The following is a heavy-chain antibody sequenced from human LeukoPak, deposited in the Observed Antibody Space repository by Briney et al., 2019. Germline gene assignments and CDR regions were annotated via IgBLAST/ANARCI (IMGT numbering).Heavy chain of an antibody. J-gene: IGHJ4*02. Sequence: SETLSLTCAVSGVSINSSQYYWGWIRQPPGKGLEWIGTMYYSGSTYYNPSLKSRVTISVDTSKNQFFLNRSSVTAADTAVYYCARQREQYIDFWGQGTLVTVSS. V-gene: IGHV4-39*01. CDR3: ARQREQYIDF. CDR2: MYYSGST. D-gene: IGHD1-26*01. CDR1: GVSINSSQYY.